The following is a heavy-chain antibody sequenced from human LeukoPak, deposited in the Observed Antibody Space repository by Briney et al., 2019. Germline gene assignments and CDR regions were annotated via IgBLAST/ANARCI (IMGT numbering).Heavy chain of an antibody. CDR3: ARDVSGYSYGLFDY. D-gene: IGHD5-18*01. CDR1: GFTFSYFW. Sequence: GGSVRLSCAASGFTFSYFWMSWARQAPGKGLEWVSSISSSSSYIYYADSVKGRFTISRDNARNSLYLQMNSLRAEDTAVYYCARDVSGYSYGLFDYWGQGNLASVSS. V-gene: IGHV3-21*01. CDR2: ISSSSSYI. J-gene: IGHJ4*02.